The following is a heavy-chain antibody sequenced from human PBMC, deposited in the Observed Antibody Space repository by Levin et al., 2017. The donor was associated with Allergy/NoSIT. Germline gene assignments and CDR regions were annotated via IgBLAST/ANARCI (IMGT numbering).Heavy chain of an antibody. D-gene: IGHD5-24*01. Sequence: GASVKVSCKASGYTFTGYYMHWVRQAPGQGLEWMGWINPNSGGTNYAQKFQGRVTMTRDTAISTAYMELSRLRSDDTAVYYCARDQKGIVGGWLQFLNYWGQGTLVTVSS. CDR1: GYTFTGYY. V-gene: IGHV1-2*02. CDR3: ARDQKGIVGGWLQFLNY. CDR2: INPNSGGT. J-gene: IGHJ4*02.